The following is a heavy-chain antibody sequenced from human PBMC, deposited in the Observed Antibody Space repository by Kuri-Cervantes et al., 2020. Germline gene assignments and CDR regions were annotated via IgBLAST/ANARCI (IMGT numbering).Heavy chain of an antibody. CDR3: ARRFPWGAWSYFVSWYYGMDV. D-gene: IGHD3-10*01. J-gene: IGHJ6*02. CDR1: GGSFSSSSYY. V-gene: IGHV4-39*01. Sequence: SETLSLTCTVPGGSFSSSSYYWGWIRQPPGKGLEWIGIIYYSRSTYYNPSPKSRVTISVDTSKNQFSLKLSSVTAADTAVYYCARRFPWGAWSYFVSWYYGMDVWGQGTTVTVSS. CDR2: IYYSRST.